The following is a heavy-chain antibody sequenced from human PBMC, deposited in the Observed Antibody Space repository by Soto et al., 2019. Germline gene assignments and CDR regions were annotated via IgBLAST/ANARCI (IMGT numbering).Heavy chain of an antibody. V-gene: IGHV1-18*01. D-gene: IGHD3-22*01. CDR1: GYTFNIYG. Sequence: QIQLVQSGAEVKKPWASVKVSCKASGYTFNIYGINWVRQAPGQGLAWMGWISAFNGKTNYAQNVQGRVTMTTDTPTSTAYVELRSLRSDDTAVYYCARDRVPKSSGFFPVDYWGHGTLVTVSS. CDR2: ISAFNGKT. CDR3: ARDRVPKSSGFFPVDY. J-gene: IGHJ4*01.